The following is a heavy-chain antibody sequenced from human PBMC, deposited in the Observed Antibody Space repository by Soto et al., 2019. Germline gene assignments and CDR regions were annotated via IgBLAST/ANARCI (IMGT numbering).Heavy chain of an antibody. D-gene: IGHD6-19*01. Sequence: GGSLRLSCAASRFTFSSYGMHWVRQAPGKGLEWVAVISYDGSNKYHADSVKGRLTISRDNSKNTLYLQMNSLRAEDTAVYYCAKDSSHSGWYLDLIYWGQGSLVTVSS. CDR3: AKDSSHSGWYLDLIY. CDR2: ISYDGSNK. J-gene: IGHJ4*02. V-gene: IGHV3-30*18. CDR1: RFTFSSYG.